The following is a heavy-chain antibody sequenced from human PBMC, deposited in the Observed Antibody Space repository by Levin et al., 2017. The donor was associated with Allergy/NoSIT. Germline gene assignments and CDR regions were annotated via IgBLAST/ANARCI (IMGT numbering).Heavy chain of an antibody. D-gene: IGHD3-10*01. CDR2: IYYSGRT. Sequence: SQTLSLTCTVSGGSISSSYWSWIRQPPGKGLEWIGYIYYSGRTNYHPSLKSRVTISVATSKNQFSLKLSSVTAADTTVYYCARGGLLWFGELLSETYYFDYWGQGTLVTVSS. V-gene: IGHV4-59*01. CDR3: ARGGLLWFGELLSETYYFDY. CDR1: GGSISSSY. J-gene: IGHJ4*02.